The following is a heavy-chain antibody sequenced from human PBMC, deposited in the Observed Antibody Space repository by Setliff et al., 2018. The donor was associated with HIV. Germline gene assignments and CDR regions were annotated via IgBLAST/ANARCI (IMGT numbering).Heavy chain of an antibody. J-gene: IGHJ4*02. CDR3: ARDWDTAMVELDY. CDR1: GYTFTGYY. CDR2: INPNNGGT. D-gene: IGHD5-18*01. Sequence: ASVKVSCKASGYTFTGYYMHWVRQAPGQGLEWMGWINPNNGGTNYAQKFQGRVTTTRDTSISTAYMELSRLRSDDTAVYYCARDWDTAMVELDYWGQGTLVTVSS. V-gene: IGHV1-2*02.